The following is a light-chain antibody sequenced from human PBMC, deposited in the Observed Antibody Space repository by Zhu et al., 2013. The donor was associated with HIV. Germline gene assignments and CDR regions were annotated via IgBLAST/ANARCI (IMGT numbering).Light chain of an antibody. CDR3: AAWDDSLTVGV. CDR1: SSNIGRNT. CDR2: SNN. V-gene: IGLV1-44*01. J-gene: IGLJ3*02. Sequence: QSLLTQPPSASGTPGQRVTISCSGSSSNIGRNTVNWYQQLPGTAPKLLIYSNNQWPSGVPDRFSGSKSGTSASLAISGLQSEDEADYYCAAWDDSLTVGVFGGGTKLTVL.